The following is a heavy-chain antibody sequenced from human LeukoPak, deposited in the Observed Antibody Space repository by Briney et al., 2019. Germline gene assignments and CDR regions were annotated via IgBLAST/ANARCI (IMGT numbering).Heavy chain of an antibody. D-gene: IGHD5-24*01. V-gene: IGHV1-69*05. CDR1: GGTFSRYA. CDR2: IIPIFGTA. Sequence: ASVKLSCKASGGTFSRYAISWVRQARGQGLVWMGRIIPIFGTANYAQKFQGRVTITTDESTSTAYMELSSLRSEDTAVYYCARGTMATITAHWGQGTLVTVSS. J-gene: IGHJ4*02. CDR3: ARGTMATITAH.